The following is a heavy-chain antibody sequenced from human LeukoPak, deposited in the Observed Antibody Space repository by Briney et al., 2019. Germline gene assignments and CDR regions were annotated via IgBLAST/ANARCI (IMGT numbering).Heavy chain of an antibody. D-gene: IGHD3-22*01. CDR2: IYYSGST. CDR1: GGSISSYY. CDR3: ARANYYDSSGYFWRFDYFDY. J-gene: IGHJ4*02. Sequence: SETLSLTCTVSGGSISSYYWSWIRQPPGKGLEWIGYIYYSGSTNYNPSLKSRVTISVDTSKNQFSLKLSSVTAADAAVYYCARANYYDSSGYFWRFDYFDYWGQGTLVTVSS. V-gene: IGHV4-59*08.